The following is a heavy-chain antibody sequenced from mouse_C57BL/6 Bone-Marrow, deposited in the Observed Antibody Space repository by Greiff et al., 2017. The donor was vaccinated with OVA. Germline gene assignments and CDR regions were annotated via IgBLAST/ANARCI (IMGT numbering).Heavy chain of an antibody. V-gene: IGHV1-58*01. Sequence: VHVKQSGAGLVRPGSSVKMSCKTSGYTFTSHGINRVEQRPGQGLEGIGYIYIGNGYTEYNEKFKGKDTLTSDTSPSTAYMQLSSLTSEDSAIYFCASYGNPCVDVWGTGTTVTVSS. CDR1: GYTFTSHG. CDR2: IYIGNGYT. J-gene: IGHJ1*03. D-gene: IGHD2-1*01. CDR3: ASYGNPCVDV.